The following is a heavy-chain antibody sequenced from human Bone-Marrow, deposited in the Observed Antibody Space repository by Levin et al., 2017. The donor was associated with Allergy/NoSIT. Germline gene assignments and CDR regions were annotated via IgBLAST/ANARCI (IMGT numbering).Heavy chain of an antibody. CDR1: GHSFTTFW. J-gene: IGHJ4*02. Sequence: KVSCKGSGHSFTTFWIGWVRQMPGKGLEWMGIIYPGDSDVRYSPSFQGQVTISADKSISTAYLQWSSLKASDSAMYYCARHTNSGSDYWGQGTLVTVST. CDR3: ARHTNSGSDY. V-gene: IGHV5-51*01. CDR2: IYPGDSDV. D-gene: IGHD6-19*01.